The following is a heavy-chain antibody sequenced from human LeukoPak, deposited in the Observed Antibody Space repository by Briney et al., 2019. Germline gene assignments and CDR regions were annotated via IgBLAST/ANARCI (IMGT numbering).Heavy chain of an antibody. V-gene: IGHV5-51*01. Sequence: GESLKISCKGSGYSFTSYWIGWVRQMPGKGPEWMGIIYPGDSDTRYSPSFQGQVTISADKSISTAYLQWSSLKASDTAMYYCARTARNYYDSSGYYGIRYYFDYWGQGTLVTVSS. CDR2: IYPGDSDT. J-gene: IGHJ4*02. CDR3: ARTARNYYDSSGYYGIRYYFDY. CDR1: GYSFTSYW. D-gene: IGHD3-22*01.